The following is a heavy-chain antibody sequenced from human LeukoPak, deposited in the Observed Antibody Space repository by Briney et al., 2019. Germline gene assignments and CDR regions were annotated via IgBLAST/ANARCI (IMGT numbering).Heavy chain of an antibody. J-gene: IGHJ6*02. CDR1: GYTFTSYY. Sequence: GASVKLSCRASGYTFTSYYMHWVRQAPGQGLERMGIINPSGGSTSYAQKFQGRVTMTRDTSTSTVYMELSSLRSEDTAVYYCARDSEHSYYYYGMDVWGQGTTVTVSS. D-gene: IGHD1/OR15-1a*01. CDR2: INPSGGST. CDR3: ARDSEHSYYYYGMDV. V-gene: IGHV1-46*01.